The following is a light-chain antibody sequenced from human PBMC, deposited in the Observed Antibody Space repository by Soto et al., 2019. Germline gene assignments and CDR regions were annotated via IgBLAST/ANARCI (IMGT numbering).Light chain of an antibody. Sequence: EIVLTQSPGTLSLSPGERATLSCRASQSVSSSSLAWYQQIPGQAPRLLIYGASSRATGIPDRFSGSGPGTDFTLTISRLEPADFAVYYCQQYGSSPWTFGQGTKVDIK. J-gene: IGKJ1*01. CDR2: GAS. CDR3: QQYGSSPWT. V-gene: IGKV3-20*01. CDR1: QSVSSSS.